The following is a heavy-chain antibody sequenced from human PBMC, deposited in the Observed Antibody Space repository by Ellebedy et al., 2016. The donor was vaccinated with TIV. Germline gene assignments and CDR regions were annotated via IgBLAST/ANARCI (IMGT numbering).Heavy chain of an antibody. CDR2: ISHGGGST. CDR3: AKDFSITGTPQGPQY. D-gene: IGHD1-7*01. CDR1: GFTFRNYV. J-gene: IGHJ4*02. Sequence: GGSLRLSCPASGFTFRNYVMHWVRQAPGKGLEWVSGISHGGGSTYFADSVKGRFTISRDNSKNMMYLQMNSLRAEDTAVYFCAKDFSITGTPQGPQYWGQGTLVTVSS. V-gene: IGHV3-23*01.